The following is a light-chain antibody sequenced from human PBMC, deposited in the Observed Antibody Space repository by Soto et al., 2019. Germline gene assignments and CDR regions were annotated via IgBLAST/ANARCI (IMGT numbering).Light chain of an antibody. CDR2: DAS. J-gene: IGKJ1*01. V-gene: IGKV3-11*01. Sequence: EIVLTQSPATLSLSPGERATLSCRASQSVSSYLAWYQQKPGQAPRLLIYDASNRATGIPARFSGSGSGTDFTLTISSLEPEDFAVYYGQQRSNWPSSWTFGQGTKVEIK. CDR1: QSVSSY. CDR3: QQRSNWPSSWT.